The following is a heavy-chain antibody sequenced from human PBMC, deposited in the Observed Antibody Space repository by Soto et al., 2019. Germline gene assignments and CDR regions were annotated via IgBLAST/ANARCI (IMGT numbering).Heavy chain of an antibody. CDR3: ARRDYDFWSGPIGYYYMDV. J-gene: IGHJ6*03. V-gene: IGHV1-8*01. CDR2: MNPNSGNT. D-gene: IGHD3-3*01. Sequence: ASVKVSCKASGYTFTSYDINWVRQATGQGLEWMGWMNPNSGNTGYAQKFQGRVTMTRNTSISTAYMELSSLRSEDTAVYYCARRDYDFWSGPIGYYYMDVWGKGTTVTVSS. CDR1: GYTFTSYD.